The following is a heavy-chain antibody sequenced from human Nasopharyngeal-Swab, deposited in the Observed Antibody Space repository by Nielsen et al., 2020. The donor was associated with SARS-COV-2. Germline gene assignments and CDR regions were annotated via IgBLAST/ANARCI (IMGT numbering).Heavy chain of an antibody. CDR3: ARGGSYSSSWYPTY. CDR1: GFTFSSYA. Sequence: GESLKISCAASGFTFSSYAMHWVRQAPGKGLEWVAVISYDGSNKYYADSVKGRFTISRDNSKNTLYLQMNSLRAGDTAVYYCARGGSYSSSWYPTYWGQGTLVTVSS. J-gene: IGHJ4*02. V-gene: IGHV3-30-3*01. CDR2: ISYDGSNK. D-gene: IGHD6-13*01.